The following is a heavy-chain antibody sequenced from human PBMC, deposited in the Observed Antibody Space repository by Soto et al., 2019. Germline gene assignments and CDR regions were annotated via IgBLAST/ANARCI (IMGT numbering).Heavy chain of an antibody. D-gene: IGHD2-15*01. J-gene: IGHJ6*03. Sequence: PGGSLRLSCAASGFTFSSYSMNWVRQAPGKGLEWVSSISSSSSYIYYADSVKGRFTISRDNAKNSLYLQMNSLRAEDTAVYYCARGAAWSYFYYMDVWGKGTTVTV. CDR1: GFTFSSYS. CDR3: ARGAAWSYFYYMDV. CDR2: ISSSSSYI. V-gene: IGHV3-21*01.